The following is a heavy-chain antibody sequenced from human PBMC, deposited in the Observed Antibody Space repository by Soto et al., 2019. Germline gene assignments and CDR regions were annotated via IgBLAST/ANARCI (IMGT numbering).Heavy chain of an antibody. CDR1: GGSISSSSYN. Sequence: QLQLQESGPGLVKPSETLSLTCTVSGGSISSSSYNWGWIRQPPGKGLEWIASISYSGSTYYNPSLKSRVTISVDTPKNLLSLKLSSVTAADTAVYYCARLVLYDYVSDYFDYWGQGTLVTVSS. D-gene: IGHD3-16*01. CDR2: ISYSGST. J-gene: IGHJ4*02. V-gene: IGHV4-39*01. CDR3: ARLVLYDYVSDYFDY.